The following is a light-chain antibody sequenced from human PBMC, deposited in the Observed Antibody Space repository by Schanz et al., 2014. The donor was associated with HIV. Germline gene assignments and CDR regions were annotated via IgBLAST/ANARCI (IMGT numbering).Light chain of an antibody. J-gene: IGLJ7*01. CDR1: SSNIRINT. CDR2: NND. Sequence: QSVLTQPPSASGTPGQRVTISCSGSSSNIRINTVNWYQHLPGTAPRLLIRNNDVRPSGVTDRFSGSKSGTSASLVISGLQSEDEADYYCQSYDSSLSGSVFGGGTQLTVL. CDR3: QSYDSSLSGSV. V-gene: IGLV1-44*01.